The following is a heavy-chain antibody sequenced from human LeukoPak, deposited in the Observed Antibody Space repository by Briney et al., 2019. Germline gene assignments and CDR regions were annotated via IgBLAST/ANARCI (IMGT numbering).Heavy chain of an antibody. V-gene: IGHV3-53*01. CDR3: ARNRPYDY. J-gene: IGHJ4*02. CDR2: IYSGGST. CDR1: GFTVSSNY. D-gene: IGHD2/OR15-2a*01. Sequence: GGSLRLSCAASGFTVSSNYMSWVRQAPGKGLEWVSVIYSGGSTYYADSVRGRFTISRDNTNNTFYLQMNSLRSEDTAVYYCARNRPYDYWGQGTLVTVSS.